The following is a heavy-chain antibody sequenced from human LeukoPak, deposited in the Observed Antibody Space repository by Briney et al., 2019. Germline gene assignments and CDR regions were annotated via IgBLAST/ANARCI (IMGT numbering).Heavy chain of an antibody. CDR1: GYTFTSYG. CDR3: ARDLRRYDSSGYYYY. D-gene: IGHD3-22*01. J-gene: IGHJ4*02. Sequence: ASVKVSCKASGYTFTSYGISWVRQAPGQGLEWMGWISAYNGNTNYAQKLQGRVTMTKDTYRRKAYMELRSLRYDDTAVYYCARDLRRYDSSGYYYYWGQGTLVTVSS. CDR2: ISAYNGNT. V-gene: IGHV1-18*01.